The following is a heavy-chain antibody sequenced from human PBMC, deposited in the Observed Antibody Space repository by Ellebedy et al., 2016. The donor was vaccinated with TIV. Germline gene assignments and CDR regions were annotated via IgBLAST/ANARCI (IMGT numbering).Heavy chain of an antibody. CDR2: IYYGGST. CDR3: ASHEEGFWSGYCTS. Sequence: SETLSLTXTVSGGSVSSDNYYCSWMRQPPGKRLEWIGYIYYGGSTNYNPSLKGRVTISVDTSKNQFSLKLSSVTAADTAVYYCASHEEGFWSGYCTSWGQGTLVTVSS. J-gene: IGHJ5*02. V-gene: IGHV4-61*01. CDR1: GGSVSSDNYY. D-gene: IGHD3-3*01.